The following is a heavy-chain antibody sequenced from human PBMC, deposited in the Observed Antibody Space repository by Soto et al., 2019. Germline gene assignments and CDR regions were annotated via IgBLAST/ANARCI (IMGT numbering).Heavy chain of an antibody. CDR3: ARHPVGYSYGSSYGYYFDY. CDR1: GGSISSYY. D-gene: IGHD5-18*01. CDR2: IYYSGST. J-gene: IGHJ4*02. Sequence: SETLSLTCTVSGGSISSYYWSWIRQPPGKGLEWIGYIYYSGSTNYNPSLKSRVTISVDTSKNQFSLKLSSVTAADTAVYYCARHPVGYSYGSSYGYYFDYWGQGTLVTVS. V-gene: IGHV4-59*08.